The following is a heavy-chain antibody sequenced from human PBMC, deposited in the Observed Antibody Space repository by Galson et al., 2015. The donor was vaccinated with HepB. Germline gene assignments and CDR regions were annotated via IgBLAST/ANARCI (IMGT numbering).Heavy chain of an antibody. CDR3: ARGTAAGLKYYFDY. V-gene: IGHV1-8*01. CDR2: MNPNSGNT. D-gene: IGHD6-13*01. J-gene: IGHJ4*02. Sequence: SVKVSCKASGYTFTSYDINWVRQATGQGLEWMGWMNPNSGNTGYAQKFQGRVTMTRNTSISTAYMELSSLRSEDTAVYYCARGTAAGLKYYFDYWGQGTLVTVSS. CDR1: GYTFTSYD.